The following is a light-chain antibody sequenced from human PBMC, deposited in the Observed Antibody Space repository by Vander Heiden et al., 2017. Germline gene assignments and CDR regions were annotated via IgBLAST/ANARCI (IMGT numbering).Light chain of an antibody. CDR3: QQDNSYPYT. V-gene: IGKV1-5*03. CDR2: KAS. J-gene: IGKJ2*01. CDR1: QSISSW. Sequence: DIQMTQSPSTLSASVGDRVTIACRASQSISSWLAWYQQKPGKAPTLLIYKASSLESGLPSRFSGSGSGTEFTLTISSLQPDDFATYYCQQDNSYPYTFGQGTKLEIK.